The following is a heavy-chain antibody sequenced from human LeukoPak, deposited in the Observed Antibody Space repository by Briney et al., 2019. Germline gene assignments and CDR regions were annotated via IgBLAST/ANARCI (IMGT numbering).Heavy chain of an antibody. V-gene: IGHV3-74*01. CDR3: ARDRGSGYYYDSSGYPGDHFDY. J-gene: IGHJ4*02. CDR1: GFTFSSYW. CDR2: ITSDGSTT. Sequence: GGSLRLSCAASGFTFSSYWMHWVRQAPGKGLVWVSRITSDGSTTSYADSVKGRFTISRDNAKNSLYLKMNSLRAEDTAVYYCARDRGSGYYYDSSGYPGDHFDYWGQGTLVTVSS. D-gene: IGHD3-22*01.